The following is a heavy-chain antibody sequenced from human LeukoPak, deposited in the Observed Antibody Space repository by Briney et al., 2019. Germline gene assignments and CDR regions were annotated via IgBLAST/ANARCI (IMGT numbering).Heavy chain of an antibody. CDR2: INHSGST. CDR3: ARLGYCSSTSCYWYYYYGMDV. Sequence: SETLSLTCTVSGGSISSYHWSWIRQPPGKGLEWIGEINHSGSTNYNPSLKSRVTISVDTSKNQFSLKLSSVTAADTAVYYCARLGYCSSTSCYWYYYYGMDVWGQGTTVTVSS. J-gene: IGHJ6*02. D-gene: IGHD2-2*01. V-gene: IGHV4-34*01. CDR1: GGSISSYH.